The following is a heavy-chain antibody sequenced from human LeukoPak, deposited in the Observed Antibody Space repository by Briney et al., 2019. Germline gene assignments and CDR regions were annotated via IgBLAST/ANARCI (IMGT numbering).Heavy chain of an antibody. CDR3: TRPARISMIVGDLGYFHY. D-gene: IGHD3-22*01. J-gene: IGHJ4*02. CDR1: GFTFGDYI. V-gene: IGHV3-49*03. CDR2: IRRKAYGGTT. Sequence: PGRSPRLSCTASGFTFGDYIMSWFRQAPGKGLEWVGFIRRKAYGGTTEYAASVKGRFTISRDDPKSIAYLQMNSLKTEDTAMYYCTRPARISMIVGDLGYFHYWGQGTLVTVSS.